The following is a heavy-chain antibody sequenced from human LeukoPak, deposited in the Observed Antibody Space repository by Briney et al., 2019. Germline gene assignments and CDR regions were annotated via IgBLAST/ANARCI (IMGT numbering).Heavy chain of an antibody. CDR1: GGSISSGGYS. CDR2: IYHSGST. J-gene: IGHJ6*02. CDR3: ARGPRIRGMDV. V-gene: IGHV4-30-2*01. Sequence: SQTLSLTCAVSGGSISSGGYSWSWIRQPPGKGLEWIGYIYHSGSTNYNPSLKSRVTISVGTSKNQFSLKLSSVTAADTAVYYCARGPRIRGMDVWGQGTTVTVSS.